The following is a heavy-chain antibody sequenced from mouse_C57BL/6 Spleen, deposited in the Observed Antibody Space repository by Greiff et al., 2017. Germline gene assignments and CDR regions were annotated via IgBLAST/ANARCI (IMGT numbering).Heavy chain of an antibody. CDR1: GYTFTSYW. Sequence: QVQLQQPGAELVRPGSSVKLSCKASGYTFTSYWMHWVKQRPIQGLEWIGNIDPSDSETHYNQKFKDKATLTVDKSSSTAYMQLSSLTSEDSAVYYCARGREKLQGYFDDWGQGTTLTVSS. J-gene: IGHJ2*01. V-gene: IGHV1-52*01. D-gene: IGHD2-1*01. CDR3: ARGREKLQGYFDD. CDR2: IDPSDSET.